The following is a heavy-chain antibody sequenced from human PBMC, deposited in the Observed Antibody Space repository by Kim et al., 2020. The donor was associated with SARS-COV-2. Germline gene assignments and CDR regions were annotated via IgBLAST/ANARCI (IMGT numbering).Heavy chain of an antibody. CDR2: NT. V-gene: IGHV1-3*01. Sequence: NTKYSRRFQGRVTIIRDTSASTAYMELSSLRSEDSAVYYCARVIADWFDPWGQGTLVTVSS. D-gene: IGHD6-13*01. J-gene: IGHJ5*02. CDR3: ARVIADWFDP.